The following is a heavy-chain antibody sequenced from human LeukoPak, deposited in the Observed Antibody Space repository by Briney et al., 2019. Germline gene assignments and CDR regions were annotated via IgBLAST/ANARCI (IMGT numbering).Heavy chain of an antibody. V-gene: IGHV3-9*01. CDR1: GFTFSSYA. J-gene: IGHJ6*02. D-gene: IGHD4-17*01. Sequence: GGSLRLSCAASGFTFSSYAMSWVRQAPGKGLEWVSGISWNSGSIGYADSVKGRFTISRDNAKNSLYLQMNSLRAEDTALYYCAKETVSSFGMDVWGQGTTVTVSS. CDR2: ISWNSGSI. CDR3: AKETVSSFGMDV.